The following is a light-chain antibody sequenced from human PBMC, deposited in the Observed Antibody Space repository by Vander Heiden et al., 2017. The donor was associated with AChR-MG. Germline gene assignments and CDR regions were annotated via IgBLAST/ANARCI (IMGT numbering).Light chain of an antibody. CDR3: QSYDSSLSGWV. Sequence: QSVVTQPPSVSGAPGQRVTISCTGSRSNIGTGYDVHWYQQLPGTAPKLLIYGHKNRPSGVPDRFSGSKSGSSASLAITGLQAEDEADYYCQSYDSSLSGWVFGGGTKLTVL. CDR2: GHK. V-gene: IGLV1-40*01. CDR1: RSNIGTGYD. J-gene: IGLJ3*02.